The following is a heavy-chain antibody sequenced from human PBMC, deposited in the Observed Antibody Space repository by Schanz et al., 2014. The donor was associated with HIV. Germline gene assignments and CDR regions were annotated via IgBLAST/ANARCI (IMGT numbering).Heavy chain of an antibody. J-gene: IGHJ6*02. V-gene: IGHV3-30*09. Sequence: VQLLESGGGLAQPGESLRLSCTASGLTFSSSIMHWVRQAPGKGLEWVAGMSHDGFSKYFADSVKGRFAISREDSKNTVHLQMDSLRPEDTAVYYCARSSDYYYGMDVWGQGTTVTVSS. CDR1: GLTFSSSI. CDR2: MSHDGFSK. CDR3: ARSSDYYYGMDV.